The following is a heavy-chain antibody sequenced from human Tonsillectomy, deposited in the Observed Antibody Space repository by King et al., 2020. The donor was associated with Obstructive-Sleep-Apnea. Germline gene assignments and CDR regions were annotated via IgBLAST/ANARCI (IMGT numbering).Heavy chain of an antibody. CDR3: ARADPTAWDY. CDR1: GYTFTNHA. J-gene: IGHJ4*02. V-gene: IGHV7-4-1*02. CDR2: INTDTGNP. D-gene: IGHD1-26*01. Sequence: VQLVESESELKKPGASVTISCKTSGYTFTNHAINWVRQAPGQGLRWMGWINTDTGNPTYAQGFTGRFVFSLDTSVRTAFLQINSLEADDTAVYFCARADPTAWDYWGQGTRVTVSS.